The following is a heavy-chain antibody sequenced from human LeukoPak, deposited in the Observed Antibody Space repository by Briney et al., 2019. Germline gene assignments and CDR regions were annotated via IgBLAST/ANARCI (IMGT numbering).Heavy chain of an antibody. D-gene: IGHD1-26*01. Sequence: PSETLSLTCAVSGGSILTTNWWSWVRQTPGKGLEGIGEVHLSGASNYNPSLKSRVSMSIDKSKNQLSLKLTSVTAADTAMYYCARESGAFSPFGFWGQGTLVTVSS. V-gene: IGHV4-4*02. CDR2: VHLSGAS. CDR3: ARESGAFSPFGF. J-gene: IGHJ4*02. CDR1: GGSILTTNW.